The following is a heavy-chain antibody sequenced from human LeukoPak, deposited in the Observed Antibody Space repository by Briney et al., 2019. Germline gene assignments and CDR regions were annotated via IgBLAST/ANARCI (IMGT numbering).Heavy chain of an antibody. CDR1: GFTFSSYS. CDR3: ARDTHYYGSGSPAFDL. D-gene: IGHD3-10*01. CDR2: ISFSSATI. V-gene: IGHV3-48*01. J-gene: IGHJ3*01. Sequence: GGSLRLSCEASGFTFSSYSMNWVRQAPGKGLEWVSYISFSSATIHYADSVKGRFTISRDNAKNSLYLQLNSLRAEDTALYYCARDTHYYGSGSPAFDLWGRGTMVTVSS.